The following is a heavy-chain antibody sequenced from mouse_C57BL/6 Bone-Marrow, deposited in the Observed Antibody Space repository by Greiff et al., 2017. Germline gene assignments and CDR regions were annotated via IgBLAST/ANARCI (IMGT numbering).Heavy chain of an antibody. D-gene: IGHD4-1*01. CDR1: GYTFTEYT. Sequence: QVQLQQSGAELVKPGASVKLSCKASGYTFTEYTIHWVKQRSGQGLEWIGWFYTGSGSIKYNEKFKDKATLTADNSSSTVYMALSRLTSDDSAVFFCAGSEAYWVYALDYWGQGTTVTVSS. V-gene: IGHV1-62-2*01. J-gene: IGHJ4*01. CDR3: AGSEAYWVYALDY. CDR2: FYTGSGSI.